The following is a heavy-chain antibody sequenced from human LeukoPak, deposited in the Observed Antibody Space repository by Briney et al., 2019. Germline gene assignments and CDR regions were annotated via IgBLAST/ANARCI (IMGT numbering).Heavy chain of an antibody. CDR1: GGSFSGYY. CDR3: ARMFRSSWYINWFDP. D-gene: IGHD6-13*01. J-gene: IGHJ5*02. CDR2: IYHSGST. V-gene: IGHV4-34*01. Sequence: SETLSLTCAVYGGSFSGYYWSWIRQPPGKGLEWIGEIYHSGSTSYNPSLKSRLTISVDTSKNQFSLKLNFVTAADTAMYYCARMFRSSWYINWFDPWGQGTLVTVSS.